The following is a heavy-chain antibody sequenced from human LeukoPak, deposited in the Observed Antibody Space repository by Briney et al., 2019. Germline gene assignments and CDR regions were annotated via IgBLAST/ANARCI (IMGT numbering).Heavy chain of an antibody. CDR2: INHNGNVN. CDR1: GFIFSSYW. D-gene: IGHD3-16*01. CDR3: ARGGGLDV. Sequence: GGSLRLSCAASGFIFSSYWMSWVRQAPGKGLEWVASINHNGNVNYYVDSVKGRFTISRDNAKNSLYLQMSNLRAEDTAVYFCARGGGLDVWGQGATVTVSS. V-gene: IGHV3-7*03. J-gene: IGHJ6*02.